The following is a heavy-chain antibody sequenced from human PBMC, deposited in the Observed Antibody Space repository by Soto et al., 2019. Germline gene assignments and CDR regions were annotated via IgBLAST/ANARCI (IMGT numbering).Heavy chain of an antibody. V-gene: IGHV1-69*06. CDR3: ARGGSWYGDYDPNNNS. CDR2: IIPIFGTA. CDR1: GGTFSSYA. Sequence: ASVKVSCKASGGTFSSYAISWVRQAPGQGLEWMGGIIPIFGTANYAQKFQGRATITADKSTSTAYMELSSLRSEDTAVYYCARGGSWYGDYDPNNNSWGQGTLVTVSS. D-gene: IGHD4-17*01. J-gene: IGHJ4*02.